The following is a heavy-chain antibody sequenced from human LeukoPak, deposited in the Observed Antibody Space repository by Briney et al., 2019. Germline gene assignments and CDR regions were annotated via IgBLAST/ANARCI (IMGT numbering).Heavy chain of an antibody. V-gene: IGHV4-39*01. CDR3: ARQSTIAAAKIDP. CDR2: IYYRGNT. J-gene: IGHJ5*02. CDR1: GGSISDSNYY. D-gene: IGHD6-25*01. Sequence: SETLSLTCIVSGGSISDSNYYWGWIRQPRGRGLEWIGNIYYRGNTFYSPSLKSRVTVSVDTSKNQFSLKLNSVTAADTAIYYCARQSTIAAAKIDPWGQGSLVTVSS.